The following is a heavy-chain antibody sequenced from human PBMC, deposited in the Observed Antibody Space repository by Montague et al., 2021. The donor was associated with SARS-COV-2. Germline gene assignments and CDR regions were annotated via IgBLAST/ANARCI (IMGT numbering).Heavy chain of an antibody. J-gene: IGHJ4*02. Sequence: SLRLSCAASGFTFSSYAMSWVRQAPGKGLEWVSAIRCSGGSTYYADSVKGRFTISRDNSKNTLYLQMHSLRAEDTAVYYCAEGEVPYDYGDYFDYWGQGTLVTVSS. CDR2: IRCSGGST. CDR3: AEGEVPYDYGDYFDY. V-gene: IGHV3-23*01. D-gene: IGHD4-17*01. CDR1: GFTFSSYA.